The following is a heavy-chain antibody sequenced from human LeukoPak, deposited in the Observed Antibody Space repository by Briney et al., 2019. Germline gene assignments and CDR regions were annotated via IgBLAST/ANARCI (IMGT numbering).Heavy chain of an antibody. J-gene: IGHJ4*02. CDR3: AMFGLVAAIDS. V-gene: IGHV3-7*02. D-gene: IGHD5-12*01. Sequence: GGSLRLSCAASGFTFSSYWMTWVRQAPGRGLEWVANIKGDGSEKYYADSVRGQFTISRDNAKNSLYLQMNSLRAEDTAVYYCAMFGLVAAIDSWGQGTPVTVSS. CDR1: GFTFSSYW. CDR2: IKGDGSEK.